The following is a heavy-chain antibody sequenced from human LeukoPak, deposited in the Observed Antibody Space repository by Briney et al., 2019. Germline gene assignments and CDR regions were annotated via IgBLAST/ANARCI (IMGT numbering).Heavy chain of an antibody. CDR2: ISYDGSNK. Sequence: GRSLSLSCAASGFTFSSYGMHWVRQAPGKGLEWVAVISYDGSNKYYADSVKGRFTISRDNSKNTLYLQMNSLRAEDTAVYYCAKNSGELLNPYYYGMDVWGQGTTVTVSS. CDR1: GFTFSSYG. V-gene: IGHV3-30*18. CDR3: AKNSGELLNPYYYGMDV. D-gene: IGHD1-26*01. J-gene: IGHJ6*02.